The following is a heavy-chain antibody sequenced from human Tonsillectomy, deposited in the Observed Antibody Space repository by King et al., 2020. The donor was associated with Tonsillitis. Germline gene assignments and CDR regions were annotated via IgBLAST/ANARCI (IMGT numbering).Heavy chain of an antibody. Sequence: VQLVESGGGVVQPGRSLRLSCAASGFTFSSYGMHWVRQAPGKGLEWVAVISYDGSNKYCIDSLKGRFTISRDNSKNTLYLQMNSLRAEDTAVYYCARSFRHRYFDWLRFDYWGQVTLVTVSS. V-gene: IGHV3-33*05. CDR3: ARSFRHRYFDWLRFDY. D-gene: IGHD3-9*01. CDR2: ISYDGSNK. J-gene: IGHJ4*02. CDR1: GFTFSSYG.